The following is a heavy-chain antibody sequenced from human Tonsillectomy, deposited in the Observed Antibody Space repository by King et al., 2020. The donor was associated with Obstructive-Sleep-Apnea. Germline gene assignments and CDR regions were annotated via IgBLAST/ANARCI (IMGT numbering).Heavy chain of an antibody. J-gene: IGHJ2*01. CDR2: IYYSGST. CDR3: ARVRGTEYGATYWYFDL. Sequence: LQLQESGPGLVKPSETLSLTCTVSGGSISSYYWNWIRQPPGKGLEWIGYIYYSGSTNYNPSLKSRVTISVDTSKNQFSLKLSSVTAADTAVYYCARVRGTEYGATYWYFDLWGRGTLVTVSS. CDR1: GGSISSYY. V-gene: IGHV4-59*08. D-gene: IGHD4-17*01.